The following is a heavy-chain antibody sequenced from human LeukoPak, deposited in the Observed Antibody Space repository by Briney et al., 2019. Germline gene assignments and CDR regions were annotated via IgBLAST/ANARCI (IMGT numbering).Heavy chain of an antibody. CDR3: ARSRGGSEPFDV. D-gene: IGHD1-26*01. CDR2: ISYDGDHK. CDR1: GFTLSSYA. Sequence: PGRSLRLSCAASGFTLSSYAMHWVRQAPGKGLEWAAVISYDGDHKYYGDSMKGRFTISRDNSKNTLYLQMNSLGAEDTAVYYCARSRGGSEPFDVWGQGTMVTVSS. J-gene: IGHJ3*01. V-gene: IGHV3-30-3*01.